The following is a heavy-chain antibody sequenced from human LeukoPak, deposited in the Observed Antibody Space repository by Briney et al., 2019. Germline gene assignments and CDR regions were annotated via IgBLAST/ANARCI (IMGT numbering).Heavy chain of an antibody. V-gene: IGHV4-59*08. J-gene: IGHJ4*02. CDR3: ARSYSSGWLQFDY. D-gene: IGHD6-19*01. CDR1: GGSISSYY. CDR2: IYYSGST. Sequence: SETLSLTCTDSGGSISSYYWSWIRQPPGKGLEWIGYIYYSGSTNYNPSLKSRVTISVDTSKNQFSLKLSSVTAADTAVYYCARSYSSGWLQFDYWGQGTLVTVSS.